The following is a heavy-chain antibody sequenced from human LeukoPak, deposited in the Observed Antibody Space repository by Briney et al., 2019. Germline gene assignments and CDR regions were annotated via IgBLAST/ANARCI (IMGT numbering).Heavy chain of an antibody. CDR2: IYSGGST. CDR1: GFSVSSNY. CDR3: ARRGSSWFDY. D-gene: IGHD6-13*01. Sequence: GGSLRLSCAAPGFSVSSNYMTWVRQPPGKGLEWVSVIYSGGSTYYADSVKGRFTISRDNSKNTLYLQMNSLRAEDTAVYYCARRGSSWFDYWGQGTLVTVFS. V-gene: IGHV3-53*01. J-gene: IGHJ4*02.